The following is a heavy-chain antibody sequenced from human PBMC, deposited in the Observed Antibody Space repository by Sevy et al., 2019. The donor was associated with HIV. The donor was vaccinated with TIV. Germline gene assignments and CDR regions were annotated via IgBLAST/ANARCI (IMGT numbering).Heavy chain of an antibody. Sequence: GGSLRLSCVASGFVFRDYGMHWVRQAPGKGLEWVAVISYGGNNRYYADSVRDRFTISRDNFKNTVFLEMNSLTVEDTAVYYCAKDSYPDITATGNNWFDSWGQGSRVTVSS. CDR1: GFVFRDYG. CDR2: ISYGGNNR. CDR3: AKDSYPDITATGNNWFDS. J-gene: IGHJ5*01. D-gene: IGHD6-25*01. V-gene: IGHV3-30*18.